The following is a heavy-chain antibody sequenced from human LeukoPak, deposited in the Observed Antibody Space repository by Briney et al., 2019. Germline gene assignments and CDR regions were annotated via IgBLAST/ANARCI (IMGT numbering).Heavy chain of an antibody. CDR1: GFTFNNYV. J-gene: IGHJ4*02. D-gene: IGHD2-8*01. V-gene: IGHV3-23*01. Sequence: GGSLRLSCAASGFTFNNYVMSWLRQAPGKGLEWVSVVSNSGGSTYYADSVKGRFTISRDNSKNTMYLQMNSLRAEDTAVYYCAKGYCVNDKCSNYDYWGQGTLVTVSS. CDR2: VSNSGGST. CDR3: AKGYCVNDKCSNYDY.